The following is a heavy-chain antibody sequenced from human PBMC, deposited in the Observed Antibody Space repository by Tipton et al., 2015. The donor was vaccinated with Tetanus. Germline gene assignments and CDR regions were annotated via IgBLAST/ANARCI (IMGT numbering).Heavy chain of an antibody. V-gene: IGHV3-23*01. J-gene: IGHJ4*02. CDR2: ISGSGDTT. CDR1: GFTFSSYA. D-gene: IGHD6-13*01. Sequence: AASGFTFSSYAMTWVRQAPGKGLEWVSAISGSGDTTYYPDSVKGRFAISRDNSKNTLYLQMNSLRGEDAAVYYCAKEGHSSPTTPYIDYWGQGTLVTVSS. CDR3: AKEGHSSPTTPYIDY.